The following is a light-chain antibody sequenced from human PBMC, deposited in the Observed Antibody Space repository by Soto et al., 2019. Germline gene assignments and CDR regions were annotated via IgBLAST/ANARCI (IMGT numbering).Light chain of an antibody. CDR3: QHRLNWPWT. CDR1: QSIGTY. Sequence: EIVLTQSPATLSVSPGEGVTLSCRASQSIGTYLAWYRQKPGQAPRLLIYDTSNRATGTPDRFSGSGSGTDFTLTIRSLEPEDFAVYYCQHRLNWPWTFGQGTKVEIK. J-gene: IGKJ1*01. CDR2: DTS. V-gene: IGKV3-11*01.